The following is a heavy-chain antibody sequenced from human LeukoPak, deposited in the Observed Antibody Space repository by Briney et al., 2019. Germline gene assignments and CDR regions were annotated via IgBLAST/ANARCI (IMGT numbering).Heavy chain of an antibody. CDR2: INWNGGST. Sequence: GGSLRLSCAASGFTFDDYGMSWVRQAPGKGLEWVSGINWNGGSTGYADSVKGRFTISRDNAKNSLYLQMNSLRAEDTALYYCARDVGGITMIGQSDYWGQGTLVTVSS. CDR1: GFTFDDYG. J-gene: IGHJ4*02. CDR3: ARDVGGITMIGQSDY. D-gene: IGHD3-22*01. V-gene: IGHV3-20*04.